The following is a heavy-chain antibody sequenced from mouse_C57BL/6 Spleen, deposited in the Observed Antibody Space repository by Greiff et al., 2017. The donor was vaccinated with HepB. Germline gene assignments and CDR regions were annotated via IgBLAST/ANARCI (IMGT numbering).Heavy chain of an antibody. J-gene: IGHJ1*03. Sequence: QVQLQQSGAELARPGASVKLSCKASGYTFTSYGISWVKQRTGQGLEWIGEIYPRSGNTYYNEKFKGKATLTADKSSSTAYMELRSLTSEDSAVYFCATYYGSRRYFDVWGTGTTVTVSS. CDR1: GYTFTSYG. CDR3: ATYYGSRRYFDV. V-gene: IGHV1-81*01. CDR2: IYPRSGNT. D-gene: IGHD1-1*01.